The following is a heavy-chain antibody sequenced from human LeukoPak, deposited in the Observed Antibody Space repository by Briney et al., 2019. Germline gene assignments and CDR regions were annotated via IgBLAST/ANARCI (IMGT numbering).Heavy chain of an antibody. CDR1: GFVFGDYM. CDR2: VSWDSTDI. D-gene: IGHD5-12*01. Sequence: SGGSLRLSCEASGFVFGDYMMHWVRQAPGKGLEWVSLVSWDSTDISYGDSVRGRFTISRDNRKSALYLQMNRLRIEDTALYYCAKDRGGYTGFDSWGQGTLVTVSS. J-gene: IGHJ5*01. CDR3: AKDRGGYTGFDS. V-gene: IGHV3-43*01.